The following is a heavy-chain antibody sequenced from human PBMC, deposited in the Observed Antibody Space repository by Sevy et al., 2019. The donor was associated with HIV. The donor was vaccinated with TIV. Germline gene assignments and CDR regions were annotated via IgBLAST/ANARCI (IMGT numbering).Heavy chain of an antibody. J-gene: IGHJ3*02. D-gene: IGHD3-3*01. V-gene: IGHV3-30*18. CDR3: AKESWSYYDFWSGHDTFDM. Sequence: GGSLRLSCAASGFNFSSYGMHWVRQAPGKGLEWVAIISYAGSSKYYADSVKGRFTISRDNSKNTLYLQINSLRTEDTAVYYCAKESWSYYDFWSGHDTFDMWGQGTVVTVSS. CDR1: GFNFSSYG. CDR2: ISYAGSSK.